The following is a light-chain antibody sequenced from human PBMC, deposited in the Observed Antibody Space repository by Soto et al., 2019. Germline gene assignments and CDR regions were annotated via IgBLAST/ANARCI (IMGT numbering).Light chain of an antibody. V-gene: IGKV3-20*01. CDR1: LGLGSSY. J-gene: IGKJ2*01. Sequence: EIVLTQSPGTMSLSPGEGATLSCRASLGLGSSYLAWYQQKHGQAPRLLIYGTSRRATGIPDRFSGSGSGTGFTLTISRLEPEDFAVYYCQQYDGSPYTCGQGTKLEI. CDR2: GTS. CDR3: QQYDGSPYT.